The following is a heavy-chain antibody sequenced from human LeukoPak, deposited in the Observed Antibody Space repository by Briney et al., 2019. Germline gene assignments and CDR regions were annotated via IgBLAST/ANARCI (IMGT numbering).Heavy chain of an antibody. CDR2: INSDGSST. D-gene: IGHD2-15*01. CDR1: GFTFSSYW. V-gene: IGHV3-74*01. J-gene: IGHJ3*02. CDR3: ARSVVVAAHDAFDI. Sequence: SGGSLRLSCAASGFTFSSYWMHWVRQAPGKGLVCVSRINSDGSSTSYADSVKGRFTISRDNAKNTLFLQMNSLRDEDTAVYYCARSVVVAAHDAFDIWGQGTMVTVSS.